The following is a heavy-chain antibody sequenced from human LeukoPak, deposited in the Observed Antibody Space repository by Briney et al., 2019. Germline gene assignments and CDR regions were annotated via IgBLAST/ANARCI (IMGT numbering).Heavy chain of an antibody. J-gene: IGHJ4*02. V-gene: IGHV3-33*06. CDR3: AKADEMNMDY. D-gene: IGHD2/OR15-2a*01. CDR1: GFTFSRYG. CDR2: IWYDGSIK. Sequence: GRSLRLPCAASGFTFSRYGMHWVRQAPGKGLEWVAVIWYDGSIKYYADSVKGRFTISKDNSKNTLDLQMNSLRAEDTAVYYCAKADEMNMDYWGQGTLVTVSS.